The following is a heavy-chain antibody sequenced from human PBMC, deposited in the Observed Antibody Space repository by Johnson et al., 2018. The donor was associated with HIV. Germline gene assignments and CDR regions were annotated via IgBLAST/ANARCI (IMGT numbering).Heavy chain of an antibody. D-gene: IGHD4-23*01. V-gene: IGHV3-74*01. CDR3: AKDLLGGNKGFDAFDI. CDR2: INSDGSST. Sequence: VQLVESGGGLVQPGGSLRLSCAASGFTFSSYWMHWVRQAPGKGLVWVSRINSDGSSTNYADSVKGRFTISRDNAKNTLYLQMNSLRAEDRALYYCAKDLLGGNKGFDAFDIGGQGTRVTVSS. J-gene: IGHJ3*02. CDR1: GFTFSSYW.